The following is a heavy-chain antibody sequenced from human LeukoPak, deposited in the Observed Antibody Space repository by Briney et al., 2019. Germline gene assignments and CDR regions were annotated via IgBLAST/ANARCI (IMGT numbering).Heavy chain of an antibody. V-gene: IGHV3-74*01. CDR3: ARGWVPSDITLK. J-gene: IGHJ3*01. D-gene: IGHD3-22*01. CDR2: INGDGSDT. CDR1: GFTCSSYW. Sequence: PGESLRLSCAASGFTCSSYWRHWVRQAPGKGLVWVARINGDGSDTNYADSVKGRFTISRDNARNTVYLQMNCLRAEDTAVYYCARGWVPSDITLKWGQGTMVSVSS.